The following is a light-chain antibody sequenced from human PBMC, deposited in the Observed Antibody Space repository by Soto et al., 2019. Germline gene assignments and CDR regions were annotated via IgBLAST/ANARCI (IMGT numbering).Light chain of an antibody. V-gene: IGKV3-20*01. J-gene: IGKJ2*01. CDR2: AVF. Sequence: ENVLTQSPGTVSLSPGERATLSCRASQGVTSNHSSWYQQKPGPPPRLLIDAVFNRATGIPDRFSSSGSSADFTLTTTRLEPEDSAVYYYHQYDGSRRTFGRGTKLEIK. CDR3: HQYDGSRRT. CDR1: QGVTSNH.